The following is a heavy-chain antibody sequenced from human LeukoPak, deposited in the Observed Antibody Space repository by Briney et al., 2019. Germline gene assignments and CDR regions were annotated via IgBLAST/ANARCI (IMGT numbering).Heavy chain of an antibody. CDR1: GFTFSNYA. J-gene: IGHJ4*02. Sequence: PGASLRLSCAASGFTFSNYAMSWVRQAPGKGLEWVSAISGSGGSTYYADSVKGRFTISRDNSKNTLYLQLNSRRAEDTAVYYCAKWGDYDILTGYYDSDYWGQGTLVTVSS. CDR2: ISGSGGST. CDR3: AKWGDYDILTGYYDSDY. D-gene: IGHD3-9*01. V-gene: IGHV3-23*01.